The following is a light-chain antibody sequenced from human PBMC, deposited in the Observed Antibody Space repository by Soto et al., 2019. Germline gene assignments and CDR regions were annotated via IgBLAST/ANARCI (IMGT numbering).Light chain of an antibody. Sequence: MTQSPSTLSASVGDRVTITCRASQTINSWLAWYQQRPGQAPKVLIYDASNLEVGIPSRFSGSGSGTEFTLTISSLQPDDFATYYCQQYNSVPWTFGHGTKVQIK. CDR2: DAS. CDR3: QQYNSVPWT. J-gene: IGKJ1*01. V-gene: IGKV1-5*01. CDR1: QTINSW.